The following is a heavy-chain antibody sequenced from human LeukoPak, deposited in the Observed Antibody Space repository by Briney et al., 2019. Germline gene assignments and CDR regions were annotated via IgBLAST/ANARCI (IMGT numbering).Heavy chain of an antibody. J-gene: IGHJ5*02. Sequence: SVKVSCKASGFTFTSSAMQWVRQARGQRLEWTGWIVVGSGNTNYAQKFQERVTITRDMSTSTAYMELSSLRSEDTAVYYCAADRNSGYDSTFDPWGQGTLVTVSS. CDR3: AADRNSGYDSTFDP. V-gene: IGHV1-58*02. CDR2: IVVGSGNT. D-gene: IGHD5-12*01. CDR1: GFTFTSSA.